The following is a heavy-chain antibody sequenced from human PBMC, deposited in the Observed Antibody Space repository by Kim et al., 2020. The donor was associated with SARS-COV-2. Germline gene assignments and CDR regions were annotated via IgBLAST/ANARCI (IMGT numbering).Heavy chain of an antibody. Sequence: GSLRLSCEASGFTFSIYAMAWVRQAPGKGLEWVSSLSGSGGSTYYADSVKGRFTISRDNSKNMLYLQMNSLRGEDTAVYYCARNFDYFDYWGQGTLVTVSS. J-gene: IGHJ4*02. V-gene: IGHV3-23*01. D-gene: IGHD3-9*01. CDR3: ARNFDYFDY. CDR2: LSGSGGST. CDR1: GFTFSIYA.